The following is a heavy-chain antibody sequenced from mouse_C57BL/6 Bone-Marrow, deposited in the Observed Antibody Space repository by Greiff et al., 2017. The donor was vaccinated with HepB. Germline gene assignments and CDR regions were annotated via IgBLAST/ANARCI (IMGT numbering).Heavy chain of an antibody. J-gene: IGHJ4*01. Sequence: QVQLQQSGPGLVQPSQSLSITCTVSGFSLTSYGVHWVRQSPGKGLEWLGVIWSGGSTDYNAAFISRLSISKDNSKSQVFFKMNSLQADDTAIYYCARKRVYYGNPYYAMDYWGQGTSVTVSS. D-gene: IGHD2-1*01. CDR2: IWSGGST. CDR3: ARKRVYYGNPYYAMDY. V-gene: IGHV2-2*01. CDR1: GFSLTSYG.